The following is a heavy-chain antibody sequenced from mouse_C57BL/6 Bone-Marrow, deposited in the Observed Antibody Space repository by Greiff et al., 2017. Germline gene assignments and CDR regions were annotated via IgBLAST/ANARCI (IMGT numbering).Heavy chain of an antibody. CDR3: ASSLYYYAIDY. V-gene: IGHV2-2*01. J-gene: IGHJ4*01. Sequence: VMLVESGPGLVQPSQSLSITCTVSGFSLTSYGVHWVRQSPGKGLAWLGVIWSGGSTDYNAAFISRLSISKDNSKSQVFFKMNSLQADDTAIYYCASSLYYYAIDYWGQGTSVTVSS. D-gene: IGHD6-5*01. CDR2: IWSGGST. CDR1: GFSLTSYG.